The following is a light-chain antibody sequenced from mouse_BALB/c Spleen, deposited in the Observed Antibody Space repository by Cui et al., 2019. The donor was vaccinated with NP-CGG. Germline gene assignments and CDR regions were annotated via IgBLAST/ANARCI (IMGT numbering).Light chain of an antibody. CDR2: GTN. V-gene: IGLV1*01. CDR1: TGAVTTSNY. CDR3: ALWYSNHWV. Sequence: QSVGTQECPLTTSPGETVTLTCRSSTGAVTTSNYANWVQEKPDHLFTGLIGGTNNRAPGVPARFSGSLIGDKAALTITGAQTEDEAIYFCALWYSNHWVFGGGTKLTVL. J-gene: IGLJ1*01.